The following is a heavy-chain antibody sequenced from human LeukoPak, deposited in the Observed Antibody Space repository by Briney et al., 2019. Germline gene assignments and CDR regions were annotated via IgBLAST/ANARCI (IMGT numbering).Heavy chain of an antibody. Sequence: SETLSLTCTVSGGSISSYYWSWIRQPPGKGLEWIGYIYYSGSTNYNPSLKSRVTISVDTSKNQFSLKLGSVTAADTAVYYCARETSQKGAHYMDVWGKGTTVTISS. J-gene: IGHJ6*03. CDR3: ARETSQKGAHYMDV. D-gene: IGHD3-16*01. V-gene: IGHV4-59*01. CDR1: GGSISSYY. CDR2: IYYSGST.